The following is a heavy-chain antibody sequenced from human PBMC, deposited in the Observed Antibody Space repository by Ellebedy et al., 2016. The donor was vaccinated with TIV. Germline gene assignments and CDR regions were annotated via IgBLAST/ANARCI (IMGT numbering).Heavy chain of an antibody. CDR2: IKEDGSEK. Sequence: PSETLSLTCAVSGGSISSTNWWSWVRQAPGKGLEWVASIKEDGSEKYYVDSVKGRFTIPRDNAKNSLYLQMNSLRAEDTAVYYCARVPWGSGAVNWFDPWGQGTLVTVSS. J-gene: IGHJ5*02. D-gene: IGHD3-10*01. CDR3: ARVPWGSGAVNWFDP. CDR1: GGSISSTNW. V-gene: IGHV3-7*01.